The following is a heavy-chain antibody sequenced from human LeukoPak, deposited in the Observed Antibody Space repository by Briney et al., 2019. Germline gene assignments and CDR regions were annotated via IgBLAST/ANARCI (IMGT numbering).Heavy chain of an antibody. D-gene: IGHD3-10*01. Sequence: SETLSLTCTVSGGSISSYYWSWIRQPPGKGLEWIGRIYTSGSTNYNPSLKSRVTMSVDTSKNQFSLKLSSVTAADTAVYYCARVGGVDSYGSGVFDYWGQGTLVTVSS. J-gene: IGHJ4*02. CDR2: IYTSGST. V-gene: IGHV4-4*07. CDR3: ARVGGVDSYGSGVFDY. CDR1: GGSISSYY.